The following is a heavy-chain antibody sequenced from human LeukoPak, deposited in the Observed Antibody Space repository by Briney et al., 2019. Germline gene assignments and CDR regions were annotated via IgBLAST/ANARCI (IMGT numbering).Heavy chain of an antibody. CDR3: AKTRNHAFDI. CDR1: GYXFTSYG. V-gene: IGHV1-18*01. Sequence: ASVKVSCMASGYXFTSYGMSWVRQAPGRGLEWMGWLSASDGNTNYAQKLQGRVTMTTDTSTSTVYMELRSLRSDDTAVYYCAKTRNHAFDIWGQGTLVTVSS. D-gene: IGHD1-14*01. CDR2: LSASDGNT. J-gene: IGHJ3*02.